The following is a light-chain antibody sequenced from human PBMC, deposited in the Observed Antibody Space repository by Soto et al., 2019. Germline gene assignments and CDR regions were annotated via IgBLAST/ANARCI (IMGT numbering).Light chain of an antibody. CDR1: QDIRNH. J-gene: IGKJ2*01. V-gene: IGKV1-17*01. Sequence: DIQMTQSPSSLSASVGDRVTITCRASQDIRNHLGWHQQKPGKAPKRLIYAASSLQSGVPSRFSGSGSGTEFTLTINRRQREDFATNYCLQHNSYPYTLVQGTKLEIK. CDR3: LQHNSYPYT. CDR2: AAS.